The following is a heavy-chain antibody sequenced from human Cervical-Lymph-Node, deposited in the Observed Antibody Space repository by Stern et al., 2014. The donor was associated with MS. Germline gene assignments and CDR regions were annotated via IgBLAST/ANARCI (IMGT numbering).Heavy chain of an antibody. CDR2: FDPEDGEA. Sequence: QVQLVQSGAEVKKPGASVKVSCKVSGYTLTAISLHSVRQAPGKGLEWSGGFDPEDGEAIYAQKFQGRVTLTEDTSTDTGYMELRSLRSEDTAVYYCATISGYYYVMDVWGQGTTVTVSS. J-gene: IGHJ6*02. CDR3: ATISGYYYVMDV. V-gene: IGHV1-24*01. D-gene: IGHD1-26*01. CDR1: GYTLTAIS.